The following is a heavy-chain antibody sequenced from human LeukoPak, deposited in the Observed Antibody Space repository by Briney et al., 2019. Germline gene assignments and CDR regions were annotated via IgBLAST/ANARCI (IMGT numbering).Heavy chain of an antibody. Sequence: ASVKVSCKASGDAFTGDFLHCVRQAPGQGLEWMGWINPNSGGTTFAQKFQGRVTMTRDTSISTAYMELSRLRSDDTAVYYCARVFNYYDTSGYYTWGQGTLVTVSS. CDR3: ARVFNYYDTSGYYT. J-gene: IGHJ5*02. CDR2: INPNSGGT. D-gene: IGHD3-22*01. V-gene: IGHV1-2*02. CDR1: GDAFTGDF.